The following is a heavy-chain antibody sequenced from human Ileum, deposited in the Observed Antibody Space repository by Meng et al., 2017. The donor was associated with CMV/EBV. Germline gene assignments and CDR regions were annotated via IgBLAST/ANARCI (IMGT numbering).Heavy chain of an antibody. CDR2: IFHVGGT. V-gene: IGHV4-34*02. J-gene: IGHJ4*02. CDR1: DESSSSYF. Sequence: QLHLPPWGAVPLPPSETLSLTCGVYDESSSSYFWTWIRQPPGKGLEWIGEIFHVGGTSYNPSLESRATISVDTSKKQFSLKLSSVTAADTAVYYCARGTSQAWELLHYWGQGTLVTVSS. CDR3: ARGTSQAWELLHY. D-gene: IGHD2-15*01.